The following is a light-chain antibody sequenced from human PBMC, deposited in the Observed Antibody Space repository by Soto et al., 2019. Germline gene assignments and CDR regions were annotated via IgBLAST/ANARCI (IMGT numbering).Light chain of an antibody. CDR1: QSVSSSY. J-gene: IGKJ5*01. CDR3: QQRHMWPIT. Sequence: EIVMLQSPATLSVSPGERATLSCRASQSVSSSYLAWYQQKPGQAPRLLIYDAYNRATGIPPRFSGSGSGTDFTLTISSLEPEDSAVYYCQQRHMWPITFGQGTRLEIK. V-gene: IGKV3D-20*02. CDR2: DAY.